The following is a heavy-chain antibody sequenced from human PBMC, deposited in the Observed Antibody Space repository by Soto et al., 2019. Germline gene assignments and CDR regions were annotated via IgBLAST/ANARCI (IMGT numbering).Heavy chain of an antibody. CDR1: GFTFSTYG. J-gene: IGHJ6*02. V-gene: IGHV3-21*04. CDR3: ERGARGGPLLWFGELSNYYGMDV. D-gene: IGHD3-10*01. Sequence: PGGSLRLSCAASGFTFSTYGMNWVRQAPGKGLEWLSSISDSGHYIYYADSVKGRFTISRDNAKNSLFLQMNSLRAEDTAVYYWERGARGGPLLWFGELSNYYGMDVWGQGTTVTVSS. CDR2: ISDSGHYI.